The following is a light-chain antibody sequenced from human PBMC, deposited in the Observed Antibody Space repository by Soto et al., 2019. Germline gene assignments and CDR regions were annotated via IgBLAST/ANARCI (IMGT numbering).Light chain of an antibody. Sequence: QSVMTQPPSVSAPPGQKVTISCPGASSNIGGNSVSWYQQLPGTAPKLLIYDDNNRPSGIPDRFSGSKSGTSATLGITGFQTGDEADYYCGSWDSSLSAYVFGTGTKLTVL. V-gene: IGLV1-51*01. J-gene: IGLJ1*01. CDR1: SSNIGGNS. CDR2: DDN. CDR3: GSWDSSLSAYV.